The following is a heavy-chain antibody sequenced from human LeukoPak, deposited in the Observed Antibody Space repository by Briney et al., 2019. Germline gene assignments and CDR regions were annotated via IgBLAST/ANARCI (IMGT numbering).Heavy chain of an antibody. J-gene: IGHJ6*02. CDR2: IIPIFGTA. CDR3: AKLSEAHYSSGWYDWDYYYYGMDV. V-gene: IGHV1-69*05. D-gene: IGHD6-19*01. Sequence: SVKVSCKASGGTFSSYAISWVRQAPGQGLEWMGGIIPIFGTANYAQKFQGRVTITTDESTSTAYMELSSLRSEDTAVYYCAKLSEAHYSSGWYDWDYYYYGMDVWGQGTTVTVSS. CDR1: GGTFSSYA.